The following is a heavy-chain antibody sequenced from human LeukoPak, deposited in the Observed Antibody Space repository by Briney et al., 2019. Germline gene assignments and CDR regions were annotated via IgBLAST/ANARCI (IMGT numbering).Heavy chain of an antibody. CDR1: GGSISSSNW. J-gene: IGHJ4*02. CDR3: ARRAQYFYGSGSYYKPLDY. Sequence: KSSGTLSLTCAVSGGSISSSNWWSWVRQPPGKGLEWIGEIYHSGSTNYNPSLTSRVTISVDKSKNQFSLKLSSVTAADTAVYYCARRAQYFYGSGSYYKPLDYWGQGTLVTVSS. D-gene: IGHD3-10*01. V-gene: IGHV4-4*02. CDR2: IYHSGST.